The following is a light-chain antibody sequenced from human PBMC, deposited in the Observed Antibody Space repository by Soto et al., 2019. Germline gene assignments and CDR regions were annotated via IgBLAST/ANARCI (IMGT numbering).Light chain of an antibody. CDR1: NSDVGSYNL. CDR2: DVS. Sequence: QSVLTQPASVSGSPGQSITISCTGTNSDVGSYNLVSWYQQHPGKAPKLMIYDVSKRPSGVPDRFSGSKSGNTASLTISGLQAEDEADYYCCSYAGSYTYVFGTGTKVTVL. V-gene: IGLV2-11*01. CDR3: CSYAGSYTYV. J-gene: IGLJ1*01.